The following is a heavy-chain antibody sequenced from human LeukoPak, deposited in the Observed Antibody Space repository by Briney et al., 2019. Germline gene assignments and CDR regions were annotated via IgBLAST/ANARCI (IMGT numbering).Heavy chain of an antibody. Sequence: GGSLRLSCAASGFTFSSYGMSWVRRAPGKGLEWVSAISGSGGSTYYADSVKGRFTISRDNSKNTLYLQMNSLRAEDTAVYYCAKDFARDYGDPGRDWFDPWGQGTLVTVSS. J-gene: IGHJ5*02. CDR1: GFTFSSYG. CDR3: AKDFARDYGDPGRDWFDP. V-gene: IGHV3-23*01. D-gene: IGHD4-17*01. CDR2: ISGSGGST.